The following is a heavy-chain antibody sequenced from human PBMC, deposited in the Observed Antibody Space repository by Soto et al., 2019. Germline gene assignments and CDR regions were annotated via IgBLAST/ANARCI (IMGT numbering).Heavy chain of an antibody. CDR1: GYVFTTYG. CDR2: ISASNGNT. D-gene: IGHD6-13*01. CDR3: ARDWRQAGYILNYYYGMDV. J-gene: IGHJ6*02. Sequence: GASVKVSCKASGYVFTTYGINWVRQAPGQGLEWMGRISASNGNTNYAQKFQGRVTMTTDTSTNTAYMELRSLRSDDTAVYYCARDWRQAGYILNYYYGMDVWG. V-gene: IGHV1-18*01.